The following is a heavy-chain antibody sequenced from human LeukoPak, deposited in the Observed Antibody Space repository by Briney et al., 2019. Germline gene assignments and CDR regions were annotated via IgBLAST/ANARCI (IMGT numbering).Heavy chain of an antibody. CDR3: ARDLGPYYYGSGSPRKGFDP. D-gene: IGHD3-10*01. V-gene: IGHV3-30-3*01. CDR2: ISYDGSNK. CDR1: GFTFSSYA. Sequence: GGSLRLSCAASGFTFSSYAMHWVRQAPGKGLEWVAFISYDGSNKYYADSVKGRFTISRDNSKNTLYLQMNSLRAEDTAVYYCARDLGPYYYGSGSPRKGFDPWGQGTLVTVSS. J-gene: IGHJ5*02.